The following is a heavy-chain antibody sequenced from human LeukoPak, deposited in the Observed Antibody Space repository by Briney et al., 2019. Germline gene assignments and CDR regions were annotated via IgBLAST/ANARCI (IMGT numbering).Heavy chain of an antibody. J-gene: IGHJ4*02. CDR1: GFIFSNYA. V-gene: IGHV3-23*05. D-gene: IGHD1-26*01. CDR3: AKASWAGVTTTYFAY. Sequence: GGSLRLSCTASGFIFSNYAMTWVRQAPGKGLEWVTCIDSSGGVTYYAESVRGRFTISRDNSQNTLYLQMNDLRAEDTAVYYCAKASWAGVTTTYFAYWAQGTLVTVSS. CDR2: IDSSGGVT.